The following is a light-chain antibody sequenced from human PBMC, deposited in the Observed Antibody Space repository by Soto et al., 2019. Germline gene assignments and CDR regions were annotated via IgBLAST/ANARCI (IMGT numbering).Light chain of an antibody. CDR1: QSVSSSY. V-gene: IGKV3-20*01. CDR2: GAS. J-gene: IGKJ2*01. Sequence: EIVLTQSPGTLSLSPGERATLSCRASQSVSSSYLAWYQKKPGQAPRLLIYGASSRATGIPDRFSGSGSGTDFTRTISSLEPEDFAVYYCQQYGGSPLYTFGQGTRLEIK. CDR3: QQYGGSPLYT.